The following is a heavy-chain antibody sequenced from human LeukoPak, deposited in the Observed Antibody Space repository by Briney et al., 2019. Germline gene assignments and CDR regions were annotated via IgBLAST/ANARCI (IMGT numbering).Heavy chain of an antibody. Sequence: SETLSLTCTVSGGSISSYYWSWIRQPPGKGLEWIGYIYYSGSTNYNPSLKSRVTISVDTSKNQFSLKLSSVTAADTAVYYCARRRYYDADAFDIWGQGAMVTVSS. CDR3: ARRRYYDADAFDI. CDR2: IYYSGST. J-gene: IGHJ3*02. D-gene: IGHD3-22*01. V-gene: IGHV4-59*08. CDR1: GGSISSYY.